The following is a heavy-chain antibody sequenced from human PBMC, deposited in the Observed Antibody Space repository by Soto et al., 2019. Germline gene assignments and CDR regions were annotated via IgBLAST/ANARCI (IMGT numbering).Heavy chain of an antibody. CDR2: ISSSGNSI. J-gene: IGHJ5*02. D-gene: IGHD3-16*01. CDR3: VRDADYGGTNMGFGT. Sequence: QEQLVESGGGVVKPGGSLRLSCTASGFSFSDYYMSWIRQAPGKGLECIADISSSGNSIYYADSVKGRFTVSRDNANNSMYLHMNSLTGEDTSMYYCVRDADYGGTNMGFGTWGQGTLVRVSS. V-gene: IGHV3-11*01. CDR1: GFSFSDYY.